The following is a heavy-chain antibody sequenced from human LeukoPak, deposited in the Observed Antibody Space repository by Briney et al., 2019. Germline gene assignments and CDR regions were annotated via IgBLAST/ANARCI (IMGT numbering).Heavy chain of an antibody. D-gene: IGHD6-19*01. V-gene: IGHV4-59*01. CDR1: GGSFSSYC. CDR2: IYYSGST. J-gene: IGHJ4*02. Sequence: SETLCLTCAVSGGSFSSYCWSWIRQPPGKGLEWVGYIYYSGSTNYNPSLKSRVTISVDTPKNQFSLKLSSVTAADTAVYYCARGLYSSGWYFAYWGQGTLVTVSS. CDR3: ARGLYSSGWYFAY.